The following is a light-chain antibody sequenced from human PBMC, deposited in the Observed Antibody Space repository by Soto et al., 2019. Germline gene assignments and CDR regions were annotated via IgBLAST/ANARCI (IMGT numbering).Light chain of an antibody. CDR2: GAS. CDR1: QSVTSAF. J-gene: IGKJ2*01. CDR3: QQYGRSSLMFT. V-gene: IGKV3-20*01. Sequence: EIVLTQSPGTLSLSPGERATLSCRASQSVTSAFLAWYQQKPGQAPRLLIYGASTRAAGVPDRFSGSGSGIDFTLTITRLEPEDFAVYYCQQYGRSSLMFTFGQGTKLGV.